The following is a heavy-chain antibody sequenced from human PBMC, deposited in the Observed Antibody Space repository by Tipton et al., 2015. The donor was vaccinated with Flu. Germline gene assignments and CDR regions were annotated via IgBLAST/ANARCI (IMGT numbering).Heavy chain of an antibody. CDR3: ARLSYYDVGLKNFYFDY. J-gene: IGHJ4*02. V-gene: IGHV4-61*05. CDR1: GGSISDSTYY. CDR2: VYFGGCT. Sequence: TLSLTCTVSGGSISDSTYYWDWIRQPPGKGLEWLGYVYFGGCTNYNPSLKSRVTISVDTPKSQFSLMLRSVTAADTAVYYCARLSYYDVGLKNFYFDYWGQGALVTVSS. D-gene: IGHD3-10*02.